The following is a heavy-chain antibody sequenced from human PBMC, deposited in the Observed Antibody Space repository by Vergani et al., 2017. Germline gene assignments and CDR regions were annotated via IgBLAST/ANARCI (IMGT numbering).Heavy chain of an antibody. CDR2: INPNSGGT. CDR1: GYTFTDYF. Sequence: QVQLVQSGAEVKKPGASVKVSCKASGYTFTDYFMHWGRQAPGQGLEWMGWINPNSGGTNYAQKCQGRVTMTRDTSISTAYMDLSNLRSDDTAVYYCARVGTSSNRDYFDYWGQGTLVTVSS. J-gene: IGHJ4*02. D-gene: IGHD2-2*01. V-gene: IGHV1-2*02. CDR3: ARVGTSSNRDYFDY.